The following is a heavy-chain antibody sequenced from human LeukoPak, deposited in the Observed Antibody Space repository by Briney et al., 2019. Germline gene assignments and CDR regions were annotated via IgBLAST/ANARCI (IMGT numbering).Heavy chain of an antibody. Sequence: ASVKVSCKASGYTFSSYGISWVRQAPGQGLEWMGWISAYNGDTNYAQKLQGRVTMTTDTSTSTAYMELRSLRSDDTAVYYCAREGITIFGVVFDYWGQGTLVTVSS. CDR3: AREGITIFGVVFDY. CDR1: GYTFSSYG. D-gene: IGHD3-3*01. V-gene: IGHV1-18*01. CDR2: ISAYNGDT. J-gene: IGHJ4*02.